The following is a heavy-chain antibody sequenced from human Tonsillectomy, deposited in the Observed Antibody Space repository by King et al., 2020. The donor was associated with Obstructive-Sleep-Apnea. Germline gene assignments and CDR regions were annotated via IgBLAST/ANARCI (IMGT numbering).Heavy chain of an antibody. CDR3: TTVGHYPGYCSGGSCPDFDY. D-gene: IGHD2-15*01. V-gene: IGHV3-15*01. CDR2: IKSKTDGGTT. Sequence: VQLVESGGGLVKPGGSLRLSCAASGFTFSNAWMSWVHQAPGKGLEWVGRIKSKTDGGTTDYAAPVKGRFTISRDDSKNTLYLQMNSLKTEDTAVYYCTTVGHYPGYCSGGSCPDFDYWGQGTLVTVSS. J-gene: IGHJ4*02. CDR1: GFTFSNAW.